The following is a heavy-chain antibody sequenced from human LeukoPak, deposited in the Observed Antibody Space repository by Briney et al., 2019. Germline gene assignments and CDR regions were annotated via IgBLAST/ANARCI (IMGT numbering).Heavy chain of an antibody. CDR1: GYTFTSYY. J-gene: IGHJ4*02. CDR3: ARLTRLRAGGSGYGFAFFDY. V-gene: IGHV1-46*01. D-gene: IGHD5-12*01. CDR2: INPSGGST. Sequence: ASVKVSCKASGYTFTSYYMHWVRQAPGQGLEWMGIINPSGGSTSYAQKFQGRVTMTRDTSVGTAYMELSSLRSEDTAVYYCARLTRLRAGGSGYGFAFFDYWGQGTLVTVSS.